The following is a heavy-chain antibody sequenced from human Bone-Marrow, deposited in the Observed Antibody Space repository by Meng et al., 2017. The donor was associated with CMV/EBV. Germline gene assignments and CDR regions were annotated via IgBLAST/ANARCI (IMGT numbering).Heavy chain of an antibody. CDR1: GGSISSSSYY. D-gene: IGHD3-10*01. J-gene: IGHJ5*02. V-gene: IGHV4-39*01. Sequence: GSLRLSCTVSGGSISSSSYYWGWIRQPPGKGLEWIGSIYYSGSTYYNPSLKSRVTISVDTSKNQFSLKLSSVTAADTAVYYCARQLVYYGSGSYYISWGQGTRVTVSS. CDR3: ARQLVYYGSGSYYIS. CDR2: IYYSGST.